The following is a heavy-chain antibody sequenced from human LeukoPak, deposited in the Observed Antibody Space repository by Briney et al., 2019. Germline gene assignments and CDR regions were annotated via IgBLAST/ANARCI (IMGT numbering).Heavy chain of an antibody. CDR2: IYYGGST. Sequence: KSSETLSLTCAVSGGSISGYYWNWIRQSPGKGLEWLGYIYYGGSTNYNPSLKSRVTISVDTSKNQFSLKLSSVTAADTAVYYCARVESTRAIDYWGQGTLVTVSS. D-gene: IGHD2-2*01. J-gene: IGHJ4*02. V-gene: IGHV4-59*01. CDR3: ARVESTRAIDY. CDR1: GGSISGYY.